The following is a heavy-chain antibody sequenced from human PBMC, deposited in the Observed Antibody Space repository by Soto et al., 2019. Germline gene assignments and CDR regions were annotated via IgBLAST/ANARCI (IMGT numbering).Heavy chain of an antibody. CDR1: GGSFSGYY. Sequence: QVQLQQWGAGLLKPSETLSLTCAVYGGSFSGYYWSWIRQPPGKGLEGIGEINHSGSTNYNPSLKSRVTISVDTSKNQFSLKLSSVTAADTAVYYCARGYFVVVPAAMRVGGGYYYGMDVWGQGTTVTVSS. CDR3: ARGYFVVVPAAMRVGGGYYYGMDV. CDR2: INHSGST. D-gene: IGHD2-2*01. J-gene: IGHJ6*02. V-gene: IGHV4-34*01.